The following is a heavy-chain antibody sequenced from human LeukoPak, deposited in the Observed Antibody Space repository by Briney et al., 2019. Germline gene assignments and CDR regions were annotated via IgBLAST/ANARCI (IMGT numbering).Heavy chain of an antibody. J-gene: IGHJ3*02. V-gene: IGHV3-9*03. CDR1: GFTFDDYA. CDR2: ISWNSGNI. Sequence: GGSLRLSRAASGFTFDDYAMHWVWQAPGKGLEWVSGISWNSGNIGYADSVKGRFTISRENAKNSLYLQMNSLRVEDMALYYCAKDRQTTAVVTLGSVFDIWGQGTMVTVSS. CDR3: AKDRQTTAVVTLGSVFDI. D-gene: IGHD4-23*01.